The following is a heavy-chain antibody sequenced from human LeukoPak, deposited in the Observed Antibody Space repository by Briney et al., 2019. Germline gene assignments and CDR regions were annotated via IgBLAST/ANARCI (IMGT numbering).Heavy chain of an antibody. V-gene: IGHV1-8*03. CDR1: GYTFTSYD. J-gene: IGHJ4*02. CDR3: ARARRTGQHDYGDYGVDY. CDR2: MNPNSGNT. D-gene: IGHD4-17*01. Sequence: ASVKVSCKASGYTFTSYDINWVRQATGQGLEWMGWMNPNSGNTGYAQKFQGRVTITRNTSISTAYMELSSLRSEDTAVYYRARARRTGQHDYGDYGVDYWGQGTLVTVSS.